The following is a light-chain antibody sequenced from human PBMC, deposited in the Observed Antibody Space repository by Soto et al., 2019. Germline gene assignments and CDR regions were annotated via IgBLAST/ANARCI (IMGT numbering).Light chain of an antibody. V-gene: IGKV3-11*01. CDR2: DAA. J-gene: IGKJ2*01. Sequence: EIVLTQSPATLSLSPGERATLSCRASQSVSSYLAWYQQKPGQAPRLLIYDAANRATGIPARFSSSRSGTDFTLTISSLEPEDFAVYYCQQRSIWPPDTFGQGTKLEIK. CDR1: QSVSSY. CDR3: QQRSIWPPDT.